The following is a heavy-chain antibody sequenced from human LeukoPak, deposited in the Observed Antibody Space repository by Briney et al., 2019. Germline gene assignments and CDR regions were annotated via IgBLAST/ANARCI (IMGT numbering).Heavy chain of an antibody. CDR3: ARGRVRGVITYNWFDP. Sequence: GASVKVSCKASGYTFTSYDINWVRQATGQGLEWMGWMNPNSGNTGYAQKFQGRVTMTRNTSINTAYMELSSLRSEDTAVYYCARGRVRGVITYNWFDPWGQGTLVTVSS. CDR2: MNPNSGNT. V-gene: IGHV1-8*01. CDR1: GYTFTSYD. D-gene: IGHD3-10*01. J-gene: IGHJ5*02.